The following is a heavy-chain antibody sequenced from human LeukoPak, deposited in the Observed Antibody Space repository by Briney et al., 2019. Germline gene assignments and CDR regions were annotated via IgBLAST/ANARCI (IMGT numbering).Heavy chain of an antibody. CDR1: GYRFNRYW. J-gene: IGHJ4*02. CDR2: IYPGDSET. D-gene: IGHD4-17*01. CDR3: ARPSAAAVTTEGDY. Sequence: GESLEISFQASGYRFNRYWIGWVRPLPGKGLEWMRIIYPGDSETRYSPSFQGQVTISADKSISTAYLQWSSLKASDNAMYYCARPSAAAVTTEGDYWGQGTRVTVSS. V-gene: IGHV5-51*01.